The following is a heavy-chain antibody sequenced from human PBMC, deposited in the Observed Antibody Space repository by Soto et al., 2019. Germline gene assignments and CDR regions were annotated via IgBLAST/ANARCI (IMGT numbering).Heavy chain of an antibody. J-gene: IGHJ6*02. V-gene: IGHV1-3*01. CDR2: INADNGNT. D-gene: IGHD5-12*01. CDR3: ASDWLTYCYGMDV. CDR1: GYTFTSYA. Sequence: QVQLVQSGAEVKKPGASVKVSCKASGYTFTSYAIHWVRQAPGQRLEWMGWINADNGNTTYSQKFQGRVTITRDTSASTDHMEVSSLRSEDTAVYYCASDWLTYCYGMDVWGQGTTVTVSS.